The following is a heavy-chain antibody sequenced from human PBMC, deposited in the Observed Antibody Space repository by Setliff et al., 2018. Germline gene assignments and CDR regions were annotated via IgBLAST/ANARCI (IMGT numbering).Heavy chain of an antibody. CDR2: VYPGDSET. J-gene: IGHJ5*02. D-gene: IGHD6-13*01. CDR3: GRSPGLAEGGSWFAP. Sequence: GESLKISCEASGYSFPSYWIGWVRQMPGKGLEWMGSVYPGDSETRYSPSLQGQVTISADKSIGTAYLQWSSLKASDTAIYYCGRSPGLAEGGSWFAPWGQGTLVTVSS. CDR1: GYSFPSYW. V-gene: IGHV5-51*01.